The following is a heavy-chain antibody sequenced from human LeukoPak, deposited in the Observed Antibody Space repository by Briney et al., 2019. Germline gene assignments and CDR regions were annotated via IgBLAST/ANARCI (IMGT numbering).Heavy chain of an antibody. D-gene: IGHD5-12*01. J-gene: IGHJ4*02. V-gene: IGHV4-61*02. Sequence: SETLSLTCTVSGVSISSGSYYWSWIRQPAGKGLEWIGRIYTSGSTYYNPSLKSRVTIPVDTFKNPFSLKLSSLTAADTAVYYCARDSGYDFEFDYWGQGTLVTVSS. CDR3: ARDSGYDFEFDY. CDR1: GVSISSGSYY. CDR2: IYTSGST.